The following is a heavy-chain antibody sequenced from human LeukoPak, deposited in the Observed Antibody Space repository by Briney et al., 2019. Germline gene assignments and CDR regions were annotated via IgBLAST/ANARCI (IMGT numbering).Heavy chain of an antibody. V-gene: IGHV3-21*01. Sequence: PGGSLRLSCAASGFTFSCYSMNWVRQAPGKGLEWVSSISSSSSYIYYADSVKGRFTISRDNAKNSLYLQMNSLRAEDTAVYYCARDSRDSSGYYYPLFDYWGQGTLVTVSS. J-gene: IGHJ4*02. CDR2: ISSSSSYI. D-gene: IGHD3-22*01. CDR1: GFTFSCYS. CDR3: ARDSRDSSGYYYPLFDY.